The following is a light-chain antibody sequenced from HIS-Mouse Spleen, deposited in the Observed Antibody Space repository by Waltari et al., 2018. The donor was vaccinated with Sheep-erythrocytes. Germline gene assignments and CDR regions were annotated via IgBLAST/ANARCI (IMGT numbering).Light chain of an antibody. CDR2: DVS. J-gene: IGLJ3*02. CDR3: SSYTSSSTWV. V-gene: IGLV2-14*03. CDR1: SSDGGGYNY. Sequence: QSALTPPASVSGSPGQSITISCTGTSSDGGGYNYVSWYQQHPGKAPKLMIYDVSNRPSGVSNRFSGSKSGNTASLTISGLQAEDEADYYCSSYTSSSTWVFGGGTKLTVL.